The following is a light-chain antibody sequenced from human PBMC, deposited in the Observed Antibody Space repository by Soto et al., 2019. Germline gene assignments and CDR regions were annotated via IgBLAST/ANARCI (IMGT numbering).Light chain of an antibody. CDR2: LNTDGSH. Sequence: QLVLTQSPSASASLGASVKLTCTLSSGHSYYAIAWHQKQPAKGPRYLMNLNTDGSHTKGDGIPDRLSGSSSGAERHLTISSRQSEDEADYYCQTWGTGPWVFGGGTKLTVL. V-gene: IGLV4-69*01. J-gene: IGLJ3*02. CDR1: SGHSYYA. CDR3: QTWGTGPWV.